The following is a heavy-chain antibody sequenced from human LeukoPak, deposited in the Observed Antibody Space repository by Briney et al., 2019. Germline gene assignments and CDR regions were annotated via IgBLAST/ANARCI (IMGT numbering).Heavy chain of an antibody. CDR1: GGSFSSYY. V-gene: IGHV4-59*01. Sequence: SETLSLTCTVSGGSFSSYYWSWIRQPPGKGLEWIGYIYYSGSTNYNPSLKSRVTISVDTSKNQFSLKLSSVTAADTAVYYCARASGSYLRSNFDYWGQGTLVTVSS. D-gene: IGHD1-26*01. CDR2: IYYSGST. CDR3: ARASGSYLRSNFDY. J-gene: IGHJ4*02.